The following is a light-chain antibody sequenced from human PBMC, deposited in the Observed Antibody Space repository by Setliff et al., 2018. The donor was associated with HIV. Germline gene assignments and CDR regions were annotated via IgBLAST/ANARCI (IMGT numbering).Light chain of an antibody. CDR1: SSDVGTYNY. Sequence: QSALTQPASVSGSPGQSITISCTGTSSDVGTYNYVSWYQQYPGKAPNLMIYEVSHRSSGVSNRFSGSKSGNTASLTISGLQAEDEADYYCSSYTSNNLYVFGTGTKVTVL. CDR3: SSYTSNNLYV. CDR2: EVS. V-gene: IGLV2-14*01. J-gene: IGLJ1*01.